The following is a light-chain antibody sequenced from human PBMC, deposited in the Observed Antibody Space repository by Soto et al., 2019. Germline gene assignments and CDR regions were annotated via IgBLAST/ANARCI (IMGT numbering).Light chain of an antibody. CDR2: RNN. J-gene: IGLJ1*01. Sequence: QSVLTQPPSASGTPGQRVTISCSGSSSNIGSNYVYWYQQLPGTAPKLLIYRNNQRPSGVPDRFSGSKSGTSASLAISGLRSEVEADYYCAAWDDSLSVFYVFGTGTKGTVL. CDR1: SSNIGSNY. CDR3: AAWDDSLSVFYV. V-gene: IGLV1-47*01.